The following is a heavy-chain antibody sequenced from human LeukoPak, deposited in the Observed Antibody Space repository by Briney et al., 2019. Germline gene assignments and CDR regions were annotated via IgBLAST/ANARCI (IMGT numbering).Heavy chain of an antibody. CDR1: GGSFSGYY. D-gene: IGHD3-10*01. CDR3: ARRMGRRFGKRYYYYHYMDV. Sequence: PSETLSLTCAVFGGSFSGYYWSWIRQPPGKGLEWIGEINHSGSINYNSSLKSRVTISVDTSKNQFSLKLSSVTAADTAVYYCARRMGRRFGKRYYYYHYMDVWGKGTTVTISS. CDR2: INHSGSI. J-gene: IGHJ6*03. V-gene: IGHV4-34*01.